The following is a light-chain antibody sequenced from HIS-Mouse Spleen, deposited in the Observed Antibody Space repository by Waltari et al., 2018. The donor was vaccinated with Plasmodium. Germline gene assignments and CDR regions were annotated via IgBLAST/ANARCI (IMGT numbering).Light chain of an antibody. V-gene: IGKV1-5*03. CDR2: KAS. J-gene: IGKJ1*01. CDR1: QSISSW. Sequence: DIQMTPSPSTLSASVGDRVTITCRDSQSISSWLAWYQQKPGKAPKLLIYKASSLESGVPSRFSGSGSGTEFTLTISILQPDDFATYYCQQYNSYSWTFGQGTKVEIK. CDR3: QQYNSYSWT.